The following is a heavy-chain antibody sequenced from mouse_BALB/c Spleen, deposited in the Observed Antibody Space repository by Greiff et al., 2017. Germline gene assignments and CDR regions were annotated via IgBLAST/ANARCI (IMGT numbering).Heavy chain of an antibody. CDR2: INSNGGST. V-gene: IGHV5-6-3*01. D-gene: IGHD2-4*01. CDR1: GFTFSSYG. Sequence: DVQLVESGGGLVQPGGSLKLSCAASGFTFSSYGMSWVRQTPDKRLELVATINSNGGSTYYPDSVKGRFTISRDNAKNTLYLQMSSLKSEDTAMYYCARDRVYYDYDYAMDYWGQGTTVTVSS. J-gene: IGHJ4*01. CDR3: ARDRVYYDYDYAMDY.